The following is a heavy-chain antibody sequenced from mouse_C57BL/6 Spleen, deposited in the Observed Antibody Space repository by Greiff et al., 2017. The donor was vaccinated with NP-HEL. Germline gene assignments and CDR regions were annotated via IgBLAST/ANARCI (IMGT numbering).Heavy chain of an antibody. D-gene: IGHD1-1*01. CDR3: ARASSCSYWYFDG. Sequence: VQLQQPGPELVKPGASVKMSCKASGYTFTDYNMHWVKQSHGKSLEWIGYINPNNGGTSYNQKFKGKATLTVNKSSSTAYMELRSLTSEDSAVYYCARASSCSYWYFDGWGTGTTVTVSS. CDR2: INPNNGGT. V-gene: IGHV1-22*01. CDR1: GYTFTDYN. J-gene: IGHJ1*03.